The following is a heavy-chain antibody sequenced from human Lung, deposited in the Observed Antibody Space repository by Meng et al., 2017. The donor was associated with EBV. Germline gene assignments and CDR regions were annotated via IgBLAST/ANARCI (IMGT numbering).Heavy chain of an antibody. CDR2: IYYSGST. J-gene: IGHJ4*02. Sequence: QLQEAGPGMGKSSQTLSLTCTVSGGSVSSGRYYWSWIRQPPGKGLEWIGYIYYSGSTNYNPSLKSRVTISVDTSKNQFSLKLSSVTAADTAVYYCARFSSSKGLDYWGQGTLVTVSS. CDR1: GGSVSSGRYY. D-gene: IGHD4-11*01. CDR3: ARFSSSKGLDY. V-gene: IGHV4-61*01.